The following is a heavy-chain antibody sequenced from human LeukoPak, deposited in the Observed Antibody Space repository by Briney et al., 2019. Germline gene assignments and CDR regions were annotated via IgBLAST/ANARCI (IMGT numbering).Heavy chain of an antibody. CDR1: GYTFTSYA. CDR2: INPNSGGT. J-gene: IGHJ4*02. V-gene: IGHV1-2*02. D-gene: IGHD3-22*01. CDR3: ARDSGSMIVVVTYYYFDY. Sequence: GASVKVSCKASGYTFTSYAMNWVRQAPGQGLEWMGWINPNSGGTNYAQKFQGRVTMTRDTSISTAYMELRRLRSDDTAVYYCARDSGSMIVVVTYYYFDYWGQGTLVTVSS.